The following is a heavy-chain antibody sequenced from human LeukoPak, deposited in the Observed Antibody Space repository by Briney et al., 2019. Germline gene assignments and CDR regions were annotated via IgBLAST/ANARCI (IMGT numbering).Heavy chain of an antibody. J-gene: IGHJ5*02. Sequence: SETLSLTCTVSGASISSYYWTWIRQPAGKGLEWIGRIYTSGSTNYNPSLKSRITMSLDTSNNQFTLNLTSVTAADTAVYYCARGARWFDPWGQGTLVTVSS. CDR3: ARGARWFDP. V-gene: IGHV4-4*07. CDR2: IYTSGST. D-gene: IGHD3-16*01. CDR1: GASISSYY.